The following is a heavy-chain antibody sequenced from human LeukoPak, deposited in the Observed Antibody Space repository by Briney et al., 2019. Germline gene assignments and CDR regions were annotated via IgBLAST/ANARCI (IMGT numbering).Heavy chain of an antibody. V-gene: IGHV1-69*05. D-gene: IGHD3-3*01. Sequence: ASVTVSCKSSGDSFITYAFNWVRQAPGQGLEWIGGIIPVFGSPDYAQKLQGRVTMTTDTSTSTAYMELRSLRSDDTAVYYCARDLGPPRSGYHYYFDYWGQGTLVTVSS. CDR2: IIPVFGSP. CDR1: GDSFITYA. CDR3: ARDLGPPRSGYHYYFDY. J-gene: IGHJ4*02.